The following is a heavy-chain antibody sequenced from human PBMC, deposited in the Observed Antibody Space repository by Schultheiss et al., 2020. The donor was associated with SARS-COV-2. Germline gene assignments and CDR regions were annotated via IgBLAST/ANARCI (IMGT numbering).Heavy chain of an antibody. CDR3: ASHGSSWYHNWFDP. J-gene: IGHJ5*02. CDR2: IRSKANIYAT. V-gene: IGHV3-73*01. D-gene: IGHD6-13*01. Sequence: GGSLRLSCAASGFTFSGSAMHWVRQASGKGLEWVGRIRSKANIYATAYAASVKGRFTISRDNAKNSLYLQMNSLRAEDTAVYYCASHGSSWYHNWFDPWGQGTLVTVSS. CDR1: GFTFSGSA.